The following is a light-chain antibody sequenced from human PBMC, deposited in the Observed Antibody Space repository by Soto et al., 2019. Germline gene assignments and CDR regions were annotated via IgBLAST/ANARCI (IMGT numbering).Light chain of an antibody. CDR1: QRVSAIK. CDR2: GAS. CDR3: QQYGNSLYT. J-gene: IGKJ2*01. V-gene: IGKV3-20*01. Sequence: EIVLTQSPGTLSLSPGERATLSCRASQRVSAIKTAWYQQKPGQAPRLPIYGASIRATGIPERFSGSGSGTDFTLTISRLEAEDFAVYYCQQYGNSLYTFGQGTKLEIK.